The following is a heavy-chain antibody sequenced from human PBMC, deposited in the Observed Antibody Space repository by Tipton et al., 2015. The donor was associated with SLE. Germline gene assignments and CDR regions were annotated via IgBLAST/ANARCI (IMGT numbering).Heavy chain of an antibody. CDR2: ISSSGDTT. CDR1: GFTFSNYA. D-gene: IGHD1-26*01. J-gene: IGHJ6*03. Sequence: SLRLSCAASGFTFSNYAMNWVRQAPGKGLKWVADISSSGDTTYYADSAKGRFTISRDNSKNTLYLQMNSLRVEDTAVYYCAKTWEYYFHMDVWGKGTTVTVS. CDR3: AKTWEYYFHMDV. V-gene: IGHV3-23*01.